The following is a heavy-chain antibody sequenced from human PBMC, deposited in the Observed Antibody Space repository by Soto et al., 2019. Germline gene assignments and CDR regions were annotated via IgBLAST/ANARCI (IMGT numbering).Heavy chain of an antibody. CDR3: AKDPNGNYIGGFEM. CDR1: GFTFANFA. CDR2: ISASGGST. Sequence: GGSLRLSCSGSGFTFANFAMSWVRQAPGGGLEWVSGISASGGSTYYADSVEGRFTISRDNFRDTLSLHMSGLRVEDAAMYYCAKDPNGNYIGGFEMCGQGTLVTVS. V-gene: IGHV3-23*01. D-gene: IGHD4-4*01. J-gene: IGHJ3*02.